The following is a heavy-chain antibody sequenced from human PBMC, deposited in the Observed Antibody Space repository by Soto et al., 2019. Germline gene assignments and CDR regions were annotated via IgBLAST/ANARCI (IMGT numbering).Heavy chain of an antibody. D-gene: IGHD5-12*01. V-gene: IGHV1-18*01. J-gene: IGHJ4*02. CDR2: ISAYNGNT. CDR3: ARDEGGYHDY. CDR1: GYTFTSYG. Sequence: ASVKVSCKASGYTFTSYGISWVRQAPGQGLEWMGWISAYNGNTNYAQKLQGRGTMTTDTSTSKAYMELRSLGYDDTDVYYCARDEGGYHDYWGQGTLVTVSS.